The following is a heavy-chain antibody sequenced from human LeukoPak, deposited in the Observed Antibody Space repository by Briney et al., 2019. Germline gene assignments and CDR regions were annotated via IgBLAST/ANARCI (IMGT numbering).Heavy chain of an antibody. D-gene: IGHD3-10*01. CDR1: GFTFSSYW. CDR2: IKQDGSEK. J-gene: IGHJ6*03. Sequence: GGSLRLSCAASGFTFSSYWMSWVRQAPGKGLEWVANIKQDGSEKYYVDSVKGRFTISRDNAKNSLYLQMNSLRAEDTAVYYCAKGRYYYGSGSSMDVWGKGTTVTVSS. V-gene: IGHV3-7*03. CDR3: AKGRYYYGSGSSMDV.